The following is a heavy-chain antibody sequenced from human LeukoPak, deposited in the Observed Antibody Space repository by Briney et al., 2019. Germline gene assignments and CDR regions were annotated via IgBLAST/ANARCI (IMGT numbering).Heavy chain of an antibody. CDR3: ARDRHHRFGELFP. CDR2: ISSSSSYI. CDR1: GFTFSSYS. D-gene: IGHD3-10*01. Sequence: GGSLRLSCAASGFTFSSYSMNWVHQAPGKGLEWVSSISSSSSYIYHADSVKGRFTISRDNAKNSLYLQMNILRAEDTAVYYCARDRHHRFGELFPWGQGTRVTVSS. V-gene: IGHV3-21*01. J-gene: IGHJ4*02.